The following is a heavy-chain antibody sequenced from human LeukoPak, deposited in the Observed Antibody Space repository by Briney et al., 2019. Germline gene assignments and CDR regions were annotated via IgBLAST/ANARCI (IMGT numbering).Heavy chain of an antibody. V-gene: IGHV3-21*06. J-gene: IGHJ5*02. CDR3: ASTNPFNCSGGSCYFYRFDP. D-gene: IGHD2-15*01. CDR1: RFIFSSYS. CDR2: ISESSSHR. Sequence: GGSLRLSCEASRFIFSSYSMNWVRQAPGKGLEWLSYISESSSHRYYADSVKGRFTISRDNAKNSLYLEMSGLRAEDTAVYYRASTNPFNCSGGSCYFYRFDPWGQGTLVTVSS.